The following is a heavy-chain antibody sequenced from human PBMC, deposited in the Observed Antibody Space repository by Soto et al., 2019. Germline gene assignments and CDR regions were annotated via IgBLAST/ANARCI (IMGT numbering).Heavy chain of an antibody. CDR1: GGSFSGYY. Sequence: SETLSLTCAVYGGSFSGYYWSWIRQPPGKGLEWIGEINHSGSTNYNPSLKSRVTISVDTSKNQFSLKLSSVTAADTAVYYCARMGSSSWYWFDPWGQGTLVTVSS. CDR2: INHSGST. D-gene: IGHD6-13*01. CDR3: ARMGSSSWYWFDP. V-gene: IGHV4-34*01. J-gene: IGHJ5*02.